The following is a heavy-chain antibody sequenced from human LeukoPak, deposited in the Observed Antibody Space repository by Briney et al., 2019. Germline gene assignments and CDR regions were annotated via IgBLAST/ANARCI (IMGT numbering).Heavy chain of an antibody. J-gene: IGHJ3*02. Sequence: SETLSLTCTVSGGSISGGGYYWSWIRQPPGKGLEWIGYIYYSENTNYNPSLKSRVAISLDTSKNQFSLKLSSVTAADTAVYYCATYVVNSFDIWGQGTMATVSS. V-gene: IGHV4-61*08. D-gene: IGHD2-21*01. CDR2: IYYSENT. CDR1: GGSISGGGYY. CDR3: ATYVVNSFDI.